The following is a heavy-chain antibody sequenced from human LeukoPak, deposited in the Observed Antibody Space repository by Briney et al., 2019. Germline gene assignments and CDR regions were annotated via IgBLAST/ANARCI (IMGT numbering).Heavy chain of an antibody. J-gene: IGHJ3*02. D-gene: IGHD3-22*01. CDR1: GGSISYGGYF. V-gene: IGHV4-31*03. CDR2: MHYSGDT. CDR3: ARRVPDSSAPGIAFDI. Sequence: SHTLSLTCIVSGGSISYGGYFWTWIRQHPEKRLEWIGYMHYSGDTHYNPSLKTRVTISVDTSKNHFSLKLSSVTAADTATYYCARRVPDSSAPGIAFDIWGQGTMVTVSS.